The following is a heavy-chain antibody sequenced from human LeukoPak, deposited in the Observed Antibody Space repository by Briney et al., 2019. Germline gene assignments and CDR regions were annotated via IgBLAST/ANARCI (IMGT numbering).Heavy chain of an antibody. D-gene: IGHD3-22*01. CDR2: ISSSSTI. V-gene: IGHV3-48*01. Sequence: GGSLRLSCAASGFTFSSYSMNWVRPAPGKGLEWVSYISSSSTIYCADSVKGRFTISRDNAKNSLYLQMNTLRAEDTATYYCAKDQAAAVLLLLPGRFDYWGQGTLVTVSS. CDR3: AKDQAAAVLLLLPGRFDY. J-gene: IGHJ4*02. CDR1: GFTFSSYS.